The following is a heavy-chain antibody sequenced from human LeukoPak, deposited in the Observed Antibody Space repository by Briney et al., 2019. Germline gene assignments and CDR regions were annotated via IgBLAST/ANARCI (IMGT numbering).Heavy chain of an antibody. Sequence: ASVKVSCKASGYTFTSYDINWVHQATGQGLEWMGWMNPNSGNTGYAQKFQGRITMTRNTYIITAYMELSSLRSEGTSVYYCARVTYYYDSSGYPPRRAFDIWGQGTMVTVSS. CDR3: ARVTYYYDSSGYPPRRAFDI. V-gene: IGHV1-8*01. J-gene: IGHJ3*02. CDR2: MNPNSGNT. D-gene: IGHD3-22*01. CDR1: GYTFTSYD.